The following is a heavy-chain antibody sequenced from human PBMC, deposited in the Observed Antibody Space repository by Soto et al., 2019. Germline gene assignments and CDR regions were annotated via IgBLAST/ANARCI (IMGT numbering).Heavy chain of an antibody. CDR2: VYYTGST. Sequence: SETLSLTCGVSGGSVTSGDYYWSWIRQSPGKGLEWLGYVYYTGSTNYSPSLRSRVSISVDTSKNEFSLRLSSVTAADTAVYFCARSVAVPGAHIDYWGQGTQVTVSS. J-gene: IGHJ4*02. V-gene: IGHV4-61*08. CDR1: GGSVTSGDYY. CDR3: ARSVAVPGAHIDY. D-gene: IGHD6-19*01.